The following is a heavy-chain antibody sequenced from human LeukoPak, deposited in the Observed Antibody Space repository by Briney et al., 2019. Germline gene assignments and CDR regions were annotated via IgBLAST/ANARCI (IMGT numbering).Heavy chain of an antibody. CDR2: IYSRGST. V-gene: IGHV4-39*01. CDR1: GGSISTNNYY. CDR3: ARHGRWPSPGIFDY. Sequence: SETLSLTCTVSGGSISTNNYYWGWIRQPPGKGLEWIGSIYSRGSTFCSPSLQSRVIISADTSKNQFSLKLSSVTASDTAVYYCARHGRWPSPGIFDYWGQGTLVTVSS. J-gene: IGHJ4*02. D-gene: IGHD6-13*01.